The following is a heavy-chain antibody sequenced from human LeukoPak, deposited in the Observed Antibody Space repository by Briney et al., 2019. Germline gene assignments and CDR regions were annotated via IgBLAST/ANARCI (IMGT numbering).Heavy chain of an antibody. Sequence: GGSLRLSCAASGFTFSSYGMHWVRQAPGKGLEWVAVIWYDGSNKYYADSVKGRFTISRDNSKNTLYLQMNSLRAEDTAVYYCARARIVVVSAASPAYYFDYWGQGTLVTVSS. CDR2: IWYDGSNK. V-gene: IGHV3-33*01. CDR1: GFTFSSYG. D-gene: IGHD2-2*01. J-gene: IGHJ4*02. CDR3: ARARIVVVSAASPAYYFDY.